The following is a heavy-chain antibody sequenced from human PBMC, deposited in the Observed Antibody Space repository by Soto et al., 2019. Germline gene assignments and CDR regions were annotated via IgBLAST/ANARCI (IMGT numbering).Heavy chain of an antibody. CDR3: ARTGGIVVVPAAIGWFDP. D-gene: IGHD2-2*01. Sequence: VQLVESGGGLVKPGGSLRLSCAASGFTFSDYYMSWIRQAPGKGLEWDSYISSSGSTIYYADSVKGRFTISRDNAKTSLYLQMNSLRAEDTAVYYCARTGGIVVVPAAIGWFDPWGQGTLVTVSS. V-gene: IGHV3-11*01. CDR2: ISSSGSTI. CDR1: GFTFSDYY. J-gene: IGHJ5*02.